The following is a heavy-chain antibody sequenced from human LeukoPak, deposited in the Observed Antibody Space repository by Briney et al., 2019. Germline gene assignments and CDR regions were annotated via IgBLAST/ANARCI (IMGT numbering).Heavy chain of an antibody. D-gene: IGHD3-9*01. J-gene: IGHJ4*02. CDR1: GGSISSYY. CDR3: ARSKDILTGYCFDY. V-gene: IGHV4-59*01. CDR2: IYYSGST. Sequence: SETLSLTCTVSGGSISSYYWSWIRQPPGKGLEWIGYIYYSGSTKYNPSLKSRVTISVDTSKKQFSLKLSSVTAAVTAVYYCARSKDILTGYCFDYWGQGTLVTVS.